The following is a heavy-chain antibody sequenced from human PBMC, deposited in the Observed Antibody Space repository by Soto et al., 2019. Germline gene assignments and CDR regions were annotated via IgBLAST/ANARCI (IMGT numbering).Heavy chain of an antibody. V-gene: IGHV3-30*18. J-gene: IGHJ4*02. D-gene: IGHD5-12*01. CDR2: ISYDGSNK. CDR1: GFTFSSYG. Sequence: RLSCAASGFTFSSYGMHWVRQAPVKGLEWVAVISYDGSNKYYADSVKGRFTISRDNSKNTLYLQMNSLRAEDTAVYYCAKSGGYGYWGQGTLVTVSS. CDR3: AKSGGYGY.